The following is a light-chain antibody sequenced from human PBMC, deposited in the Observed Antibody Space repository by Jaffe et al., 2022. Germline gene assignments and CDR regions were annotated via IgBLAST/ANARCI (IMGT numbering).Light chain of an antibody. J-gene: IGKJ1*01. V-gene: IGKV4-1*01. CDR3: QQYYTSPLT. CDR1: QSVLYSSNNKNY. Sequence: DIVMTQSPDSLAVSLGERATINCKSSQSVLYSSNNKNYLAWYQQKPGQPPKLLIYWASTRESGVRDRFSGSGSGTDFTLTISSLQAEDVAVYYCQQYYTSPLTFGQGTKVEIK. CDR2: WAS.